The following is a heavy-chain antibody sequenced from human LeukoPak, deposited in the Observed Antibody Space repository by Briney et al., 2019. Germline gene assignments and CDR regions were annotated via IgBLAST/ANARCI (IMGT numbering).Heavy chain of an antibody. D-gene: IGHD6-19*01. J-gene: IGHJ4*02. CDR2: IWYDGSNK. CDR1: GFTFSSYG. Sequence: PGRSLRLSCAASGFTFSSYGMHWVRQAPGKGLEWVAVIWYDGSNKYYADSVKGRFTISRDNSKNTLYLQMNSLGAEDTAVYYCARETGSGWAVDYWGQGTLVTVSS. V-gene: IGHV3-33*01. CDR3: ARETGSGWAVDY.